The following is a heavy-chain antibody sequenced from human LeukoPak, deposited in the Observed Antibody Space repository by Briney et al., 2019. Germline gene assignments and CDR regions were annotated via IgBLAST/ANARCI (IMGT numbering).Heavy chain of an antibody. CDR3: ARFEGATIPGWFNDY. J-gene: IGHJ4*02. Sequence: GGSLRLSCAASGFTFSSYAMSWVRQAPGKGLEWVSAISGSGGSTYYADSVKGRFTITRDNSKNTLYLQMNSLRTEDTVVYFCARFEGATIPGWFNDYWSQGILVTVSS. V-gene: IGHV3-23*01. CDR2: ISGSGGST. CDR1: GFTFSSYA. D-gene: IGHD6-19*01.